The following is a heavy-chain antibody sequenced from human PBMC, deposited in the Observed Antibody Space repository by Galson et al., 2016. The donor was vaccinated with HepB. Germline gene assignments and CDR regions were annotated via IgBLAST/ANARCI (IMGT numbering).Heavy chain of an antibody. V-gene: IGHV3-7*01. CDR1: GFTFSTFW. D-gene: IGHD4-23*01. CDR3: ARAQTTVVTYIDN. J-gene: IGHJ4*02. CDR2: IKQDGSGK. Sequence: SLRLSCAASGFTFSTFWMTWVRQAPGKGLEWVANIKQDGSGKYYVDSVKGRFTISRDNAKKSLYLQMNSLRAEDTAVYYCARAQTTVVTYIDNWGQGTLVTVSS.